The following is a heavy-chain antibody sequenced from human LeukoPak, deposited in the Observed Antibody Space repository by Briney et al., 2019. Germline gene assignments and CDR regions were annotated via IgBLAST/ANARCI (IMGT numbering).Heavy chain of an antibody. Sequence: GGSLRLSCAASGFTFSSYAMHWVRQAPGKGLEWVAVISYDGSNKYYADSVKGRFTISRDNSKNTLYLQMNSLRAEDTAVYYCAKDLIRGVTPSLLVWGQGTLVTVSS. J-gene: IGHJ4*02. CDR1: GFTFSSYA. V-gene: IGHV3-30-3*01. CDR2: ISYDGSNK. CDR3: AKDLIRGVTPSLLV. D-gene: IGHD3-10*01.